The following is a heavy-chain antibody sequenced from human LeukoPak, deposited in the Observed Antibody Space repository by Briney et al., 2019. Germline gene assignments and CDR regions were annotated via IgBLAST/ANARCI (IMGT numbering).Heavy chain of an antibody. CDR2: IIPIFGTA. V-gene: IGHV1-69*13. J-gene: IGHJ4*02. CDR1: GGTFSSYA. Sequence: GASVTVSCKASGGTFSSYAISWVRQAPGQGLEWMGGIIPIFGTANYAQKFQGRVTITADESTSTAYMELSSLRSEDTAVYYCAREVVGNYYDSSGYYYWGQGTLVTVSS. CDR3: AREVVGNYYDSSGYYY. D-gene: IGHD3-22*01.